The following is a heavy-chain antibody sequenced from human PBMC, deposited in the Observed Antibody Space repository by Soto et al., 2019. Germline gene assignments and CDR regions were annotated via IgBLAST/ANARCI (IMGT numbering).Heavy chain of an antibody. Sequence: ASVKVSCKVSGYTLTELSMHWVRQAPGKGLEWMGGFDPEDGETISAQKFQGRVTMTEDTSTDTAYMELSSLRSEDTAVYYCATSQPLTIAAAGLFDYWGQGTLVTVSS. D-gene: IGHD6-13*01. CDR3: ATSQPLTIAAAGLFDY. J-gene: IGHJ4*02. CDR2: FDPEDGET. V-gene: IGHV1-24*01. CDR1: GYTLTELS.